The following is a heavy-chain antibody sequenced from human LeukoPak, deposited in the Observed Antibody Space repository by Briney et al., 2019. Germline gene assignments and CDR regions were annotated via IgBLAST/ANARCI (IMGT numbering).Heavy chain of an antibody. CDR1: GASISDNHYS. J-gene: IGHJ6*02. D-gene: IGHD5-18*01. Sequence: SETLSLTCTVSGASISDNHYSCDWIRQPPGKGLEWIGNIYYNGSTYYNPSLKSRVTISVDTSKNQFSLRLSSVTAADTAVYYCARHSTAYYYYYGMDVWGQGTTVTVSS. CDR2: IYYNGST. CDR3: ARHSTAYYYYYGMDV. V-gene: IGHV4-39*01.